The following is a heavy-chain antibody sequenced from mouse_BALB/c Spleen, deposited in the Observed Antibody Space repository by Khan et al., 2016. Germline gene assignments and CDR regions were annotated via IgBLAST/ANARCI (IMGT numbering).Heavy chain of an antibody. CDR2: ISYSGST. CDR1: GDSITSGY. CDR3: ARVYGYADYFDY. V-gene: IGHV3-8*02. D-gene: IGHD2-2*01. Sequence: EVQLQESGPSLVKPSQTLSLTCSVTGDSITSGYWNWIRKFPGNKLEYMGYISYSGSTYYNPSLKSRISITRDTSKNPYYLQLNSVTTEDTATYYCARVYGYADYFDYWGQGTTLTVSS. J-gene: IGHJ2*01.